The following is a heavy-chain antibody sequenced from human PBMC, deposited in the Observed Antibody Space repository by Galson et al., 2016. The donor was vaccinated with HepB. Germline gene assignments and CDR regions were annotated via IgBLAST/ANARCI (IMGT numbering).Heavy chain of an antibody. J-gene: IGHJ5*02. CDR3: ASSLVPTSSRFDP. D-gene: IGHD3-16*01. CDR2: LVPIVNLA. Sequence: SVKVSCKASGGTFGTYTLSWLRQAPGKGPEWMGRLVPIVNLANYVQRLQGRLTITADTSTSTTYMELTSLTSEDTAIYYCASSLVPTSSRFDPWGQGTLVTVSS. CDR1: GGTFGTYT. V-gene: IGHV1-69*02.